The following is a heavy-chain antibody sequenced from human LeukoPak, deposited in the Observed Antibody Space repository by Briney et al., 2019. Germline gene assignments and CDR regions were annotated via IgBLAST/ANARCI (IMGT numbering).Heavy chain of an antibody. V-gene: IGHV3-48*01. Sequence: PGGSLRLSCAASGFTFNSYSMNWVRQAPGKGLEWVSYISSSSSTIYHADSVKGRFTISRDNAKSSLYLQMNSLRAEDTAVYYCARHYGPWGQGTLVTVSS. CDR3: ARHYGP. D-gene: IGHD3-16*01. J-gene: IGHJ4*02. CDR1: GFTFNSYS. CDR2: ISSSSSTI.